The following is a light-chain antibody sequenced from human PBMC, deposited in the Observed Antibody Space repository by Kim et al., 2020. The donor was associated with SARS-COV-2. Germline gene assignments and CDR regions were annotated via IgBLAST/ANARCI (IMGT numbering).Light chain of an antibody. CDR3: QQYDNLPLT. CDR2: DAS. CDR1: QEITNH. Sequence: ASVGDRVTITCQASQEITNHLNWYQQKEGTSPKLLIFDASTLEIGVPSRFSGSGSGTDFTFTITSLQPEDFATYYCQQYDNLPLTFGGGTKVEIK. J-gene: IGKJ4*01. V-gene: IGKV1-33*01.